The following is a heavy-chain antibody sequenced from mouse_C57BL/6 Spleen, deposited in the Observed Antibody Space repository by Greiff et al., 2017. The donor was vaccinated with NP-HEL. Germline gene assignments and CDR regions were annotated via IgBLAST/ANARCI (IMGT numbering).Heavy chain of an antibody. J-gene: IGHJ2*01. Sequence: EVQLQQSGPELVKPWASVKISCKASGYTFTDYYMNWVKQSHGKSLEWIGDINPNNGGTSYNQKFKGKATLTVDKSSSTAYMELRSLTSEDSAVYYCARYGRYYTQYFDYWGQGTTLTVSS. D-gene: IGHD2-12*01. V-gene: IGHV1-26*01. CDR3: ARYGRYYTQYFDY. CDR1: GYTFTDYY. CDR2: INPNNGGT.